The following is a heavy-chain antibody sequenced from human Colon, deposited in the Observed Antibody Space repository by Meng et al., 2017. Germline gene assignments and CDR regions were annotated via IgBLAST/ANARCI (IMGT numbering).Heavy chain of an antibody. J-gene: IGHJ4*02. V-gene: IGHV4-4*07. CDR1: GGSISSGF. D-gene: IGHD3-10*01. Sequence: QVQLQESGPGLVRPSETLSLTCNVSGGSISSGFGSWSRQPVGKGQGRVGSIYTSETTNYSHYLKSRGTMSVDTSKNQFSLNLSSVSAADTAMYYCARENVSGSCGPLDYWGQGTLVTVSS. CDR3: ARENVSGSCGPLDY. CDR2: IYTSETT.